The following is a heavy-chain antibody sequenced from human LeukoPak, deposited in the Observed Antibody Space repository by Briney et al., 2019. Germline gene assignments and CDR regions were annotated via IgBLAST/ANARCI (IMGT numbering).Heavy chain of an antibody. CDR3: ARQDIVLMVYAPGGFDP. J-gene: IGHJ5*02. CDR1: GYSISSGYY. CDR2: IHHSGST. V-gene: IGHV4-38-2*01. D-gene: IGHD2-8*01. Sequence: PSETLSLTCAVSGYSISSGYYWGWIRQPPGKGLEWIGSIHHSGSTFYNPSLKSRVAISVDASKNQFSLKLNSVTAADTAMYYCARQDIVLMVYAPGGFDPWGQGALVTVPS.